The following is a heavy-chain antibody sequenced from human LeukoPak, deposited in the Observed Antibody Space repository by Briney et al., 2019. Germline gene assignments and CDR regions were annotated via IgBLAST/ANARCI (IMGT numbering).Heavy chain of an antibody. CDR1: GFTFSSYA. Sequence: GGSLGLSCAASGFTFSSYAMHWVRQAPGKGLEWVAVISYDGSNKYYADSVKGRFTISRDNSKNTLYLQMNSLRAEDTAVYYCAREGVDDILTYYFDYWGQGTLVTVSS. D-gene: IGHD3-9*01. V-gene: IGHV3-30*01. CDR3: AREGVDDILTYYFDY. J-gene: IGHJ4*02. CDR2: ISYDGSNK.